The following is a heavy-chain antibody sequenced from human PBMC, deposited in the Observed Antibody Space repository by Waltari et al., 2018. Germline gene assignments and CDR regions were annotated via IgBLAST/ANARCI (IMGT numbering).Heavy chain of an antibody. V-gene: IGHV1-8*01. D-gene: IGHD5-18*01. CDR3: ARIRGPYSHVLGF. Sequence: QVQLVQPGAAVRKPGASVKGSCKTSGYTFTSFEIHWVRQAPGQGLEWVGWVNPYSGHARHPQQFQGRLTLTRNTALSTAYMDLSGRGPDDTAIYYCARIRGPYSHVLGFWGQGTLVTVSS. CDR2: VNPYSGHA. CDR1: GYTFTSFE. J-gene: IGHJ4*02.